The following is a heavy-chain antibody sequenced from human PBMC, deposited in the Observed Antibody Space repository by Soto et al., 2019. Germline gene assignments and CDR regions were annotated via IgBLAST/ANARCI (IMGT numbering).Heavy chain of an antibody. J-gene: IGHJ4*02. CDR3: ARDGSGWTNYYFDY. CDR2: ISSSSSYT. CDR1: GFTFSDYY. V-gene: IGHV3-11*06. D-gene: IGHD6-19*01. Sequence: QVQLVESGGGLVKPGGSLRLSCAASGFTFSDYYMSWIRQAPGKGLEWVSYISSSSSYTNYADSVKGRFTISRDNAKNSLYLQMNSLRAVDTAVYYCARDGSGWTNYYFDYWGQGTLVTVSS.